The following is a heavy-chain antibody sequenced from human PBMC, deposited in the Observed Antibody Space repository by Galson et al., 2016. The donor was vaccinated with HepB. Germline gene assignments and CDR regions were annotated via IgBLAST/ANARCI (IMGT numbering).Heavy chain of an antibody. CDR3: VRSDSGSYTD. J-gene: IGHJ4*02. CDR1: GFTFTTYG. Sequence: SLRLSCAASGFTFTTYGMNWVRQAPGKGLEWVSTIWNDGSHESYADSVKGRFIISRDNSKNMLYLQMSSLRVGDTAVYYCVRSDSGSYTDWGQEAQVIVSS. CDR2: IWNDGSHE. V-gene: IGHV3-33*01. D-gene: IGHD1-26*01.